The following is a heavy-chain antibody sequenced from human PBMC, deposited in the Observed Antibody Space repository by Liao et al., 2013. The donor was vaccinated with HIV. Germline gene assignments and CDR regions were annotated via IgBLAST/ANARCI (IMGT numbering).Heavy chain of an antibody. CDR3: ARDSASTFCNSNGCPYFDS. CDR2: IYTSGTT. V-gene: IGHV4-61*02. D-gene: IGHD2/OR15-2a*01. CDR1: GDSISSGLYY. J-gene: IGHJ4*02. Sequence: QVQLQESGPGLVKPSQTLSLTCTVSGDSISSGLYYWSWIRQPAGKGLEWIGRIYTSGTTKYNPSLNSRVTISVDTSKNQFSLKLSSVTAADTAVYYCARDSASTFCNSNGCPYFDSWGQGTLVTVSS.